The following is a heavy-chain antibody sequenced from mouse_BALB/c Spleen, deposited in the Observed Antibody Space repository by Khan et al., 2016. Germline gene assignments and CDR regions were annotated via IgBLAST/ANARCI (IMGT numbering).Heavy chain of an antibody. V-gene: IGHV14-1*02. CDR1: GFSFTGYY. J-gene: IGHJ2*01. Sequence: VQLQQSGAELVKPGASVKLSCKASGFSFTGYYMHWVKQRTEQGLEWIGSIDPDYGSTGYHPKFQGKATFTADTSSNTAYMQLNSLTSEDSAVYYCARDGYCAYFDYWGQGTTLTVSS. CDR3: ARDGYCAYFDY. CDR2: IDPDYGST.